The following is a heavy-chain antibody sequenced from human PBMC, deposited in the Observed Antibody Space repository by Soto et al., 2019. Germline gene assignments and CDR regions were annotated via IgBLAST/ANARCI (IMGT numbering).Heavy chain of an antibody. Sequence: SETLSLTYTVSGGSISSGAYYWSWIRQPPGKGLEWIGYIYYIGRTYYNPSLKSRVTISEDTSKNQVSLKLTSVTAADTAVYYCARIPTYYFGSGTYEFDYWGQGTLVTVSS. V-gene: IGHV4-30-4*01. J-gene: IGHJ4*02. CDR3: ARIPTYYFGSGTYEFDY. CDR1: GGSISSGAYY. CDR2: IYYIGRT. D-gene: IGHD3-10*01.